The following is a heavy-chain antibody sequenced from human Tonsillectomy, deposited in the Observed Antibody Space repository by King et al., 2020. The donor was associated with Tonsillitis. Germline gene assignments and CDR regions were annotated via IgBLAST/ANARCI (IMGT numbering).Heavy chain of an antibody. Sequence: VQLVESGGGLVKPGGSLRLSCAASGFTFSSYSMNWVRQAPGKGLEWVSSISSSSSYIYYADSVKGRFTISRDNAKNSLYLQMNSLRAEDTAVYYCARDGPYCSGGSCYGNWGQGTLVTVSS. CDR2: ISSSSSYI. D-gene: IGHD2-15*01. V-gene: IGHV3-21*01. CDR1: GFTFSSYS. J-gene: IGHJ4*02. CDR3: ARDGPYCSGGSCYGN.